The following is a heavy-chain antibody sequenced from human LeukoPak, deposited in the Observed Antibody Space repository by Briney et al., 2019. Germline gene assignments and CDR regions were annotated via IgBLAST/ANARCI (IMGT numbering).Heavy chain of an antibody. CDR1: GLTFSNYA. Sequence: GGSLRLSCAVSGLTFSNYAMSWVRQARGKGLEWVSSLRASGGYTYSVDSVKGRFTISRDNSKNTLYLQMNSLRAEDTAVYYCAKGVDILDFWGQGALVTVSS. CDR3: AKGVDILDF. V-gene: IGHV3-23*01. J-gene: IGHJ4*02. D-gene: IGHD3-9*01. CDR2: LRASGGYT.